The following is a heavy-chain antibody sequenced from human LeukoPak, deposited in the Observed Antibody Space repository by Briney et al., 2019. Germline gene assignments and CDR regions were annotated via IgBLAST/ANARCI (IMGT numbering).Heavy chain of an antibody. Sequence: ASVKVSCKASGYTFTSYGISWVRQAPGQRLEWTGWISAYNGNTNYAQKLQGRVTMNTEPSKSTAYVELRSLRSDDTAVYYCARDHWSDDYVWGSCGYWGQGTLVTVSS. CDR1: GYTFTSYG. CDR3: ARDHWSDDYVWGSCGY. CDR2: ISAYNGNT. D-gene: IGHD3-16*01. J-gene: IGHJ4*02. V-gene: IGHV1-18*01.